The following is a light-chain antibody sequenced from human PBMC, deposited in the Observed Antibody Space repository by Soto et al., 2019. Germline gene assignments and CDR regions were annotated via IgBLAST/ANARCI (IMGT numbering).Light chain of an antibody. CDR2: LGS. Sequence: DIVMTQSPLSLPVTPGEPASISCRSSQSLLHSNGYNYLDWYLQKRGQSPQLLIYLGSNRASGVPDRFSGSGSGTDFTLKISRVEAEDVGVYYCMQALQTWTFGQGTKVEIK. CDR3: MQALQTWT. CDR1: QSLLHSNGYNY. J-gene: IGKJ1*01. V-gene: IGKV2-28*01.